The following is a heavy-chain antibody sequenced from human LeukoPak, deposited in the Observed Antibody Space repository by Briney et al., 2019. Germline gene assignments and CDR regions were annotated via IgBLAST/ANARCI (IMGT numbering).Heavy chain of an antibody. CDR3: AKVQAYSSGWYEYFQH. J-gene: IGHJ1*01. CDR2: IWYDGSNK. D-gene: IGHD6-19*01. V-gene: IGHV3-33*06. Sequence: GGSPRLSCAASGFTFSSYGMHWVRQAPGKGLEWVAVIWYDGSNKYYADSVKGRFTISRDNSKNTLYLQMNSLRAEDTAVYYCAKVQAYSSGWYEYFQHWGQGTLVTVSS. CDR1: GFTFSSYG.